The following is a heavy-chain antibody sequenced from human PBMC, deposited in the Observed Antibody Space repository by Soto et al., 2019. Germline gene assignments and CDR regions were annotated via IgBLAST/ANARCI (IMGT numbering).Heavy chain of an antibody. CDR2: ISSSGSTI. CDR3: ARVCSRGSYNHPYFDY. J-gene: IGHJ4*02. D-gene: IGHD2-15*01. CDR1: GFTFSSSE. V-gene: IGHV3-48*03. Sequence: GESLKISCAASGFTFSSSEMNWVRQAPGKGLEWVSYISSSGSTIYYADSVKGRFTISRDNAKNSLYLQMNSLRAEDTAVYYCARVCSRGSYNHPYFDYWGQGTLVTVSS.